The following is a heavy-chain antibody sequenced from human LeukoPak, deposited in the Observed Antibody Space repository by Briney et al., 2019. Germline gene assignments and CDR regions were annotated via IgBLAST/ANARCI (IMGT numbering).Heavy chain of an antibody. J-gene: IGHJ4*02. CDR1: GGSINSSSYY. CDR3: AKLTVYSSSWPD. D-gene: IGHD6-13*01. CDR2: IYSSGST. V-gene: IGHV4-39*01. Sequence: SETLSLTCTVSGGSINSSSYYWGWIRQPPGKGLEWIGSIYSSGSTYYNPSLKSRVTISVDTSKNQFSLKLSSVTAADTAVYYCAKLTVYSSSWPDWGQGTLVTVSS.